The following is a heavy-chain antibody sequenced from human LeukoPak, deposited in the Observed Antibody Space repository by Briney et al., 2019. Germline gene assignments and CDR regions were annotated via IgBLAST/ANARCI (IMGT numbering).Heavy chain of an antibody. Sequence: ASVKVSCKASGYTFTSYNINWVRQATGQGLEWMGWMNPNSGNTGYAQKFQGRVTMTRNTSISTAYMELSSLRSDDTAVYYCAREAYQLLNAVDYWGQGTLVTVSS. V-gene: IGHV1-8*01. CDR1: GYTFTSYN. CDR3: AREAYQLLNAVDY. D-gene: IGHD2-2*01. J-gene: IGHJ4*02. CDR2: MNPNSGNT.